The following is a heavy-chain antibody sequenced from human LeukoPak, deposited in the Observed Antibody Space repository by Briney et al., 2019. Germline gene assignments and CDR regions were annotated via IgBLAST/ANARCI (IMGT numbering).Heavy chain of an antibody. CDR2: ISAYNGNT. J-gene: IGHJ4*02. Sequence: ASVKVSCKASGYTFTSYGISWVRQAPGQGLEWMGWISAYNGNTNYAQKLQGRVTMTTDTSTSTAYMELRSLRSDDTAVYYCARVRITIFGVVPVSPFSWNDYWGQGTLVTVSS. CDR1: GYTFTSYG. D-gene: IGHD3-3*01. CDR3: ARVRITIFGVVPVSPFSWNDY. V-gene: IGHV1-18*01.